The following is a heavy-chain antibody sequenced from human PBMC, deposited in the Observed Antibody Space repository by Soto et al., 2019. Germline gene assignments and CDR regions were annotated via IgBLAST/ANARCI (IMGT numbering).Heavy chain of an antibody. V-gene: IGHV3-11*01. CDR3: ARDGGSSEFDY. J-gene: IGHJ4*02. D-gene: IGHD3-3*01. Sequence: QVQLVESGGGLVKPGGSLRLSCAASGFTFSDYYMSWIRQAPGKGLEWVSYISSSGNTITYADSVKGRFTVSRDNAKNSLYVQMNSLRVDDTAVYYCARDGGSSEFDYWGQGILVTVSS. CDR1: GFTFSDYY. CDR2: ISSSGNTI.